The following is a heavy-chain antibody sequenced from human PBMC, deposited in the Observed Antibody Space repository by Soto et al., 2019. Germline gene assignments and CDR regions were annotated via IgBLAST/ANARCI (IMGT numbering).Heavy chain of an antibody. V-gene: IGHV3-7*01. Sequence: GGSLRLSCAASGFTFSSYWMSWVRQAPGKGLEWVANIKQDGSEKYYVDSVKGRFTISRDNAKNSLYLQMNSLRAEDTAVYYCARRGLLHRYCSGGSCYSSGYYFDYWGQGTLVTVSS. CDR1: GFTFSSYW. CDR3: ARRGLLHRYCSGGSCYSSGYYFDY. CDR2: IKQDGSEK. J-gene: IGHJ4*02. D-gene: IGHD2-15*01.